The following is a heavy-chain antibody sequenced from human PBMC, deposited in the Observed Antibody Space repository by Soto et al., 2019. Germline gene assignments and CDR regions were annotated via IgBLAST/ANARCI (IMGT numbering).Heavy chain of an antibody. J-gene: IGHJ4*02. Sequence: GGSLRLSCAASGFSASSNYMTWVRQAPGKGLEWVSVIYSGGSTYYADSVKGRFTISRDNSKNTLYLQMNSLIAEVTAVYYCAIADSSGWYHYWGQGTLVTVSS. V-gene: IGHV3-53*01. CDR1: GFSASSNY. D-gene: IGHD6-19*01. CDR3: AIADSSGWYHY. CDR2: IYSGGST.